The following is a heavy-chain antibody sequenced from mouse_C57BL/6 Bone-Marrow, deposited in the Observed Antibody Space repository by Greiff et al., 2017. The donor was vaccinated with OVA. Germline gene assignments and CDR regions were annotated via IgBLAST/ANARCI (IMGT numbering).Heavy chain of an antibody. CDR3: ARDSGYYGSSPYYFDY. CDR2: ISYDGSN. CDR1: GYSITSGYY. Sequence: VQLQQSGPGLVKPSQSLSLTCSVTGYSITSGYYWNWIRQFPGNKLEWMGYISYDGSNNYNPSLKNRISITRDTSKNQFFLKLNSVTTEDTATYYCARDSGYYGSSPYYFDYWGQGTTLTVSS. D-gene: IGHD1-1*01. J-gene: IGHJ2*01. V-gene: IGHV3-6*01.